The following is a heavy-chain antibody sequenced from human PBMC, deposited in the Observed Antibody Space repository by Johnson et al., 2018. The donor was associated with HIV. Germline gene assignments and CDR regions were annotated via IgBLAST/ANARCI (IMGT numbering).Heavy chain of an antibody. Sequence: VQLVESGGGVVQPGRSLRLFCAASGFTFNSYAMHWVRQAPGKGLEWVAVISYDGRNKYYAASVTGRFTISIDSSKNTLYLQMNTLRADDTAVYYCARGSRYTHDNDDVYLLQAFDIWGQGTMVTVSS. D-gene: IGHD3-16*01. CDR1: GFTFNSYA. V-gene: IGHV3-30-3*01. CDR2: ISYDGRNK. J-gene: IGHJ3*02. CDR3: ARGSRYTHDNDDVYLLQAFDI.